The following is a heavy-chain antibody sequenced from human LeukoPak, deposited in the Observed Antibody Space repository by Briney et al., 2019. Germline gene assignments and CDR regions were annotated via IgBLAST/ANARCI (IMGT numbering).Heavy chain of an antibody. V-gene: IGHV3-66*01. D-gene: IGHD1-14*01. CDR2: IYSGGST. J-gene: IGHJ4*02. CDR3: ARVTHSHLMRGSPSNFDY. Sequence: PGGSLRLSCAASGFTVSSNYMSWVRQAPGKGLEWVSVIYSGGSTYYADSVKGRFTISRDNSKNTLYLQMNSLRAEDTAVYYCARVTHSHLMRGSPSNFDYWGQGTLVTVSS. CDR1: GFTVSSNY.